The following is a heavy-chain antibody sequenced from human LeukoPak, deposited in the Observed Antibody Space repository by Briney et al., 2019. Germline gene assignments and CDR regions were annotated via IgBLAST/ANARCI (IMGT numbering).Heavy chain of an antibody. CDR3: ATAPLNGYTSGWYSFDY. CDR2: ISGNNGNT. V-gene: IGHV1-18*01. Sequence: ASVKVSCKTSGYTFSSYGFSWVRQAPGQGLEWMGWISGNNGNTNYAQNLQGRVTMTTDTSTSTVYMELRSLRSDDTAVYYCATAPLNGYTSGWYSFDYWGQGTLVTVSS. CDR1: GYTFSSYG. J-gene: IGHJ4*02. D-gene: IGHD6-19*01.